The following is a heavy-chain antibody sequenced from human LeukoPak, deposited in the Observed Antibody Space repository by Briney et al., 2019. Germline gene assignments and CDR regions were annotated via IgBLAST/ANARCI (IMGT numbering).Heavy chain of an antibody. J-gene: IGHJ4*02. Sequence: GESLKISCKGSGCSFTSYWIGWVRQMPGKGLEWMGIIYPGDSDTRYSPSFQGQVTISADKSISTAYLQWSSLKASDTAMYYCARHFDSMELLVVPAAADYWGQGTLVTVSS. CDR2: IYPGDSDT. D-gene: IGHD2-2*01. V-gene: IGHV5-51*01. CDR1: GCSFTSYW. CDR3: ARHFDSMELLVVPAAADY.